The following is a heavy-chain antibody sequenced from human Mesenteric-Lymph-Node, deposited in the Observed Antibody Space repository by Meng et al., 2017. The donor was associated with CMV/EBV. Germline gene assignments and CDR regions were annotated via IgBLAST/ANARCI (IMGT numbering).Heavy chain of an antibody. D-gene: IGHD2-2*01. CDR3: ARESMYSSASPNNY. CDR1: GFTISNNY. CDR2: IYSGGKT. J-gene: IGHJ4*02. V-gene: IGHV3-66*02. Sequence: GESLKISCSASGFTISNNYMSWVRQAPGKGLEWVSVIYSGGKTFYADSVKGRFTISRDDSKNTLYLQMNSLRAEDTAIYYCARESMYSSASPNNYWGQGTLVTVSS.